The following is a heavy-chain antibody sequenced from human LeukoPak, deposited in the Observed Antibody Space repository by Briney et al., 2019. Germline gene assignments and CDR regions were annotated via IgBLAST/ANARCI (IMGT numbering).Heavy chain of an antibody. CDR3: ARGRYGIGFEY. CDR2: TYYRSKSGI. D-gene: IGHD1-26*01. V-gene: IGHV6-1*01. Sequence: SQTLSPTLAISADRVSINTARLSWVRLSPSRGLEWVGRTYYRSKSGIEYAVTVISGSSINSDTSKNHSSLQQNSVTLEDTAVYYCARGRYGIGFEYWGQGTLVTVSS. CDR1: ADRVSINTAR. J-gene: IGHJ4*02.